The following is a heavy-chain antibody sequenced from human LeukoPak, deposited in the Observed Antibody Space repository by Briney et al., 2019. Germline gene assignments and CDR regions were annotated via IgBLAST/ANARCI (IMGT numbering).Heavy chain of an antibody. CDR1: GGSISSYY. J-gene: IGHJ6*02. CDR2: IYYSGST. CDR3: ARGGYSLYYYYYGMDV. D-gene: IGHD5-12*01. Sequence: SETLSLTCTVSGGSISSYYWSWIRQPPGKGLEWIGYIYYSGSTNYNPSHKSRVTISVDTSKNRFSLKLSSVTAADTAVYYCARGGYSLYYYYYGMDVWGQGTTVTVSS. V-gene: IGHV4-59*01.